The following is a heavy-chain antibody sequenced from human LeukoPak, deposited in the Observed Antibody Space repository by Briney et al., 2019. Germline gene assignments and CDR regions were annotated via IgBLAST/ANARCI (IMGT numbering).Heavy chain of an antibody. Sequence: LSLTCTVSGGSISSNRYYWGWIRQPPGKGLEWVSYISSTSGSTIYYADSVKGRFTISRDNAKNSLYLQMNSLRAEDTAVYYCARRYCSSTSCLLDYWGQGTLVTVSS. J-gene: IGHJ4*02. D-gene: IGHD2-2*01. CDR2: ISSTSGSTI. V-gene: IGHV3-11*04. CDR3: ARRYCSSTSCLLDY. CDR1: GGSISSNRYY.